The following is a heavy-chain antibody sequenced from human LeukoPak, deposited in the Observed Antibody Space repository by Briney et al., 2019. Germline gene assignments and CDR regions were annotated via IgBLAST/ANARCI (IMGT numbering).Heavy chain of an antibody. CDR3: VKSGGYATAIRYFDL. Sequence: GRSLGLSCAASGFSFGGYALHWVRQAPGKGLEWVASISWNSGDIVHADSVKGRFTISRDNAKNSLYLQMDSLRTEDTALYYCVKSGGYATAIRYFDLWGRGTLVTVSS. D-gene: IGHD2-21*02. V-gene: IGHV3-9*01. J-gene: IGHJ2*01. CDR1: GFSFGGYA. CDR2: ISWNSGDI.